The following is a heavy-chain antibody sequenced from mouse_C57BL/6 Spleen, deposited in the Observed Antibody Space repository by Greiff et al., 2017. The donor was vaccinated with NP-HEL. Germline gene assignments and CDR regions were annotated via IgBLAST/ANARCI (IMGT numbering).Heavy chain of an antibody. Sequence: EVQGVESGGGLVKPGGSLKLSCAASGFTFSSYTMSWVRQTPEKRLEWVATISGGGGNTYYPDSVKGRFTISRDNAKNTLYLQMSSLRSEDTALYYCARLDSNRYFDVWGTGTTVTVSS. D-gene: IGHD2-4*01. CDR3: ARLDSNRYFDV. CDR2: ISGGGGNT. V-gene: IGHV5-9*01. CDR1: GFTFSSYT. J-gene: IGHJ1*03.